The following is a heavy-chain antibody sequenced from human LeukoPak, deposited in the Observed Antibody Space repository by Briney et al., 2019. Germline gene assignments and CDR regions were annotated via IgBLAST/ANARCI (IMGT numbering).Heavy chain of an antibody. Sequence: GRSLRLSCAASGLTFSTYAMHWVRQAPGKGLEWVAVISYDGSNKYYADSVKGRFTISRDNSKNTLYLQMNSLRAEDTAVYYCAGDDYGMDVWGQGTTVTVSS. J-gene: IGHJ6*02. CDR3: AGDDYGMDV. CDR1: GLTFSTYA. CDR2: ISYDGSNK. V-gene: IGHV3-30*04.